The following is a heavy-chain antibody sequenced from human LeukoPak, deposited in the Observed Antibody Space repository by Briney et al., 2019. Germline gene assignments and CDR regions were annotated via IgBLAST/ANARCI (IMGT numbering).Heavy chain of an antibody. CDR1: GFTVSGHY. V-gene: IGHV3-53*01. Sequence: QPGGSLRLSCAASGFTVSGHYMTWVRQAPGKGLEWVSVTYSGGSTSYADSVKGRFTISRDNSKNTLYLQMNSLRVEDTAVYHCASNSYNSANWFDPWGQGTLVTVSS. CDR3: ASNSYNSANWFDP. CDR2: TYSGGST. J-gene: IGHJ5*02. D-gene: IGHD5-24*01.